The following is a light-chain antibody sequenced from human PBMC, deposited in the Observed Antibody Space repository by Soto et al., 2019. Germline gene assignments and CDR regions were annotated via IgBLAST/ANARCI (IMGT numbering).Light chain of an antibody. V-gene: IGKV3-20*01. CDR1: QSVSSSY. CDR3: QQYGSSPWT. CDR2: GAS. Sequence: EIVLTQSPGTLSLSPGERTTLSCRASQSVSSSYLDWYQQKPRQAPRLLIDGASSRPTGIPDRFSGSGSGTDFTLTISRLEPEDCAVYYCQQYGSSPWTFGQGTKVEIK. J-gene: IGKJ1*01.